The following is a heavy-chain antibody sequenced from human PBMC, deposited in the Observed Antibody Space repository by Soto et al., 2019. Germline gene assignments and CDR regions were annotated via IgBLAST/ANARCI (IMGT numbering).Heavy chain of an antibody. D-gene: IGHD1-26*01. J-gene: IGHJ5*02. V-gene: IGHV1-2*04. CDR2: INPNSGGT. CDR1: GYTFTGYY. Sequence: ASVKVSCKASGYTFTGYYMHWVRQAPGQGLEWMGWINPNSGGTNYAQKFQGWVTMTRDTSISTAYMELSRLRSDDTAVYYCARGLELREENNWFDPWGQGTLVTVSS. CDR3: ARGLELREENNWFDP.